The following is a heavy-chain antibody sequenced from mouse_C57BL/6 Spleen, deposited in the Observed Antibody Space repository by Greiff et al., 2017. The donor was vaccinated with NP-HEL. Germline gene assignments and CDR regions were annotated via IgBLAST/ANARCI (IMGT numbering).Heavy chain of an antibody. CDR1: GYTFTSYW. CDR2: IDPSDSYT. D-gene: IGHD1-1*02. J-gene: IGHJ4*01. CDR3: ASGGSHYYYAMDY. Sequence: QVQLQQPGAELVMPGASVKLSCKASGYTFTSYWMHWVKQRPGQGLEWIGEIDPSDSYTNYNQKFKGKSTLTVDKSSSTAYMQLSSLTSEDSAVYYCASGGSHYYYAMDYWGQGTSVTVSP. V-gene: IGHV1-69*01.